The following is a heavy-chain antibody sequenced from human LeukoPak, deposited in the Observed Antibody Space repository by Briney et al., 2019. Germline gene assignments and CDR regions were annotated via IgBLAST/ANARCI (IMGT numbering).Heavy chain of an antibody. J-gene: IGHJ1*01. CDR1: GFTFSSYA. Sequence: GGSLRLSCAASGFTFSSYAMTWVRQAPGKGLEWVSAISGSGDSTYYADSVKGRFTTSRDNSKNTLYLQMNSLRAGDTAVYYCAKDQGYYGSGSYKEYFQHWGQGTLVTVSS. V-gene: IGHV3-23*01. D-gene: IGHD3-10*01. CDR3: AKDQGYYGSGSYKEYFQH. CDR2: ISGSGDST.